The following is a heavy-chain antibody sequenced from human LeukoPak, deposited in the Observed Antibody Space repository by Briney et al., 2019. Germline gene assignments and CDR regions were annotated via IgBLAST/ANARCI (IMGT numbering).Heavy chain of an antibody. J-gene: IGHJ4*02. Sequence: GGSLRLSCAGSGFTFSNYGMSWVRQAPGKGLEWVSAIDGGGVNTLYADSVKGRFTISRDNSKNTLYLQMNSLRAEDTAVYYCAKDLAGAQGYWGQGTLVTVSS. CDR1: GFTFSNYG. CDR2: IDGGGVNT. D-gene: IGHD1-26*01. CDR3: AKDLAGAQGY. V-gene: IGHV3-23*01.